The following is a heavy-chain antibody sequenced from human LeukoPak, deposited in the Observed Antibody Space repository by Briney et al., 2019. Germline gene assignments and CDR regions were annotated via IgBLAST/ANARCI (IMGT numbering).Heavy chain of an antibody. V-gene: IGHV3-23*01. Sequence: GGSLRLSCVASGFTFSNYAMSWVRRAPGKGLEWVSAISGSGGSTYYADSVEGRFTISRDNSMTTLYLEMNSLRAEDTAAYYCAKMYSYEFWSAYLPSWGRGTLVTVSS. CDR3: AKMYSYEFWSAYLPS. CDR1: GFTFSNYA. J-gene: IGHJ5*02. D-gene: IGHD3-3*01. CDR2: ISGSGGST.